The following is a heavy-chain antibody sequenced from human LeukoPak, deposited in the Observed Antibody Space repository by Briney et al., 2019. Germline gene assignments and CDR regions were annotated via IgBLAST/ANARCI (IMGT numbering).Heavy chain of an antibody. CDR3: ARHLSGYDLGLCGGDCYHFDY. J-gene: IGHJ4*02. D-gene: IGHD2-21*02. Sequence: PSETLSLTCSVSGDSISNNFYWAWIRQSPGKGLEWIVSINHSWSTYYNPSLKSRVTISVDTSKNQFSLKLSSVTAADTAVYYCARHLSGYDLGLCGGDCYHFDYWGQGTLVTVSS. V-gene: IGHV4-38-2*02. CDR2: INHSWST. CDR1: GDSISNNFY.